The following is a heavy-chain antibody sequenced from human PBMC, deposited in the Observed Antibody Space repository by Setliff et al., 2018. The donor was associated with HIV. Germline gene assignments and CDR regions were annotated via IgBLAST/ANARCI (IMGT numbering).Heavy chain of an antibody. V-gene: IGHV4-39*01. Sequence: SETLSLTCTVSGGSISNNSYYWGWVRQPPGKGLELIGNLFYIGNTYYNPSLKSRVTISVDTSKNQFSLKLSSVTAADTAIYFCARQFRYPNRAVAGVDYWGQGTLVTVSS. CDR3: ARQFRYPNRAVAGVDY. J-gene: IGHJ4*02. CDR1: GGSISNNSYY. D-gene: IGHD6-19*01. CDR2: LFYIGNT.